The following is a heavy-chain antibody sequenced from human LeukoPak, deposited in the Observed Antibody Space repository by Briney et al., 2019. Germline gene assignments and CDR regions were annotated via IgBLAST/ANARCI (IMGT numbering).Heavy chain of an antibody. J-gene: IGHJ4*02. CDR2: INPNSGGT. Sequence: ASVKVSCKTSGYTFTDYYMHWVRQAPGQGLEWMGWINPNSGGTNYAQKFQGRVTMTRDTSISAAYMELSRLRSDDTAVYYCARDPGYWAGYNNWGQGTLVTVSS. CDR1: GYTFTDYY. D-gene: IGHD5-24*01. V-gene: IGHV1-2*02. CDR3: ARDPGYWAGYNN.